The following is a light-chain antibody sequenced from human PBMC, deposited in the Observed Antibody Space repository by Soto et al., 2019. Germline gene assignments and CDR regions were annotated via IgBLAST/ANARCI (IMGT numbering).Light chain of an antibody. CDR2: ATS. V-gene: IGKV3-20*01. Sequence: EIVLAQSPGTLSLSPGDRATLSCRASQSFNSRYLAWFQQRPGQAPRLLIYATSSRAADIPDRFSGSGSGTDFTLTINRLEPEDFAVYNCQQYGSAPWTFGQGTKVEIK. CDR3: QQYGSAPWT. CDR1: QSFNSRY. J-gene: IGKJ1*01.